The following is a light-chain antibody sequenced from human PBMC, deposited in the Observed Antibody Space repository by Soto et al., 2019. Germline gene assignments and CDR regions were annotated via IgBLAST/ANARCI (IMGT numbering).Light chain of an antibody. J-gene: IGKJ3*01. V-gene: IGKV3-15*01. Sequence: EIVLTQSPATLSVSAGGTVTLSCRASQSIRTNVAWYQQIPGQAPRLLVYGASTRATGVPARFSGSGSGIEFTLTISILQSEDSAFYYCQQYFNWPLTWTFGPGTKVQIK. CDR2: GAS. CDR1: QSIRTN. CDR3: QQYFNWPLTWT.